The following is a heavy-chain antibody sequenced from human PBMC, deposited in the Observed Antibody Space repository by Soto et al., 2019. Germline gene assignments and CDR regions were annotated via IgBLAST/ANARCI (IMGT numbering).Heavy chain of an antibody. CDR3: AKDTPGTIGWFDP. Sequence: GGSLRLSCAASGFTFSSYGMHWVRQAPGKGLEWVAVISYDGSNKYYADSVKGRFTISRDNSKNTLYLQMNSLRAEDTAVYYCAKDTPGTIGWFDPWGQGTLVTVSS. V-gene: IGHV3-30*18. CDR1: GFTFSSYG. D-gene: IGHD3-3*01. CDR2: ISYDGSNK. J-gene: IGHJ5*02.